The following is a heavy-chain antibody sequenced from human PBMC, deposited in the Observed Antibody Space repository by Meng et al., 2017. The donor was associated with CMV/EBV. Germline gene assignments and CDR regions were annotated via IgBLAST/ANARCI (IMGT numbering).Heavy chain of an antibody. J-gene: IGHJ4*02. CDR1: GFTFSSYA. Sequence: GESLKISCAASGFTFSSYAMSWVRQALGKGLEWVSVIYSGGSSTYYADSVKGRFTISRDNSKNTLYLQMNSLRAEDTAVYYCATEPYSSSSEGDYWGQGTLVTVSS. CDR3: ATEPYSSSSEGDY. CDR2: IYSGGSST. D-gene: IGHD6-6*01. V-gene: IGHV3-23*03.